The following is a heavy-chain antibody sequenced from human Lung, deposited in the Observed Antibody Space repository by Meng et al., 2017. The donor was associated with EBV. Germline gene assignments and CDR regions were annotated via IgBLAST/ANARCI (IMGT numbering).Heavy chain of an antibody. V-gene: IGHV3-30-3*01. CDR2: ISYDGSNK. Sequence: GQLWVSGGGVFEPGRSLRFSCAASGFTFSSYAMHWVRQAPGKGLEWVAVISYDGSNKYYADSVKGRFTISRDNSKNTLYLQMNSLRAEDTAVYYCARPQLTWFDPWGQGTLVTVSS. CDR1: GFTFSSYA. CDR3: ARPQLTWFDP. D-gene: IGHD1-1*01. J-gene: IGHJ5*02.